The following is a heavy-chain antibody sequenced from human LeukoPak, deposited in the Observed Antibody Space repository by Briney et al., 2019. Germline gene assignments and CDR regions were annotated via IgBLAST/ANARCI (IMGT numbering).Heavy chain of an antibody. D-gene: IGHD4/OR15-4a*01. V-gene: IGHV3-53*01. CDR3: ARRAGAYSHPYDY. CDR1: GFSFSDAW. CDR2: IYSDNT. Sequence: GGSLRLSCAASGFSFSDAWMSWVRQAPGKGLEWVSFIYSDNTHYSDSVKGRFTISRDNSKNTLYLQMNSLRAEDTAVYYCARRAGAYSHPYDYWGQGTLVTVSS. J-gene: IGHJ4*02.